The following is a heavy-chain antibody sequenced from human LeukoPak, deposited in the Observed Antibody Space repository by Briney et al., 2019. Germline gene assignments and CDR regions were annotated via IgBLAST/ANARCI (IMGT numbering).Heavy chain of an antibody. D-gene: IGHD3-22*01. CDR1: GGSISSSSYY. J-gene: IGHJ4*02. CDR3: ARMRRYYYDSSGYYGPRSFDY. Sequence: PSETLPLTCTVSGGSISSSSYYWGWIRQPPGKGLEWIGSIYYSGSTYYNPSLKSRVTISVDTSKNQFSLKLSSVTAADTAVYYCARMRRYYYDSSGYYGPRSFDYWGQGTLVTVSS. CDR2: IYYSGST. V-gene: IGHV4-39*01.